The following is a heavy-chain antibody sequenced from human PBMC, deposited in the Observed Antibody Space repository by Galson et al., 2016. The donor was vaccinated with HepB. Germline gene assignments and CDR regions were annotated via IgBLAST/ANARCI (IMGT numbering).Heavy chain of an antibody. V-gene: IGHV4-30-2*01. J-gene: IGHJ4*02. CDR2: IHNSGPTFYHPSSGGT. Sequence: TLSLTCAVSGDSLSSGSFSWSWIRQPPGKGLEWIGHIHNSGPTFYHPSSGGTYYNPSLESRVTISLARSENQFSLKMSAVTAADTATYFCARGPTLVRACGESISYFDTWGQGIPVTVSS. D-gene: IGHD2-15*01. CDR3: ARGPTLVRACGESISYFDT. CDR1: GDSLSSGSFS.